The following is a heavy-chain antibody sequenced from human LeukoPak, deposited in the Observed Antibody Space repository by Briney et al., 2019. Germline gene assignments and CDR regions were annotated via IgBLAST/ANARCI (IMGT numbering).Heavy chain of an antibody. CDR3: AKDLGAVAGSH. V-gene: IGHV3-30*04. D-gene: IGHD6-19*01. J-gene: IGHJ4*02. CDR2: ISSDTSYK. CDR1: GFTFSSYA. Sequence: PGGSLRLSCAASGFTFSSYAMHWVRQAPGKGLEWVAVISSDTSYKYYADSVKGRFTISRDNSKNTLYLQMNSLRGEDTAVYYCAKDLGAVAGSHWGQGTLVTVSS.